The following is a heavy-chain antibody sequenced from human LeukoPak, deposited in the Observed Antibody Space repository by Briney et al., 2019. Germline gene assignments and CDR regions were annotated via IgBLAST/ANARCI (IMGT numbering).Heavy chain of an antibody. CDR3: AKGLVSSSTRWFDP. CDR1: GGSISSSNW. V-gene: IGHV4-4*02. Sequence: SETLSLTCAVSGGSISSSNWWSWVRQPPGKGLEWIGEINPSGSTKYNPSLKSRVTTSADTSKNQLSLRLSSVTAADTAVYYCAKGLVSSSTRWFDPWGQGTLVTVSS. D-gene: IGHD2-2*01. J-gene: IGHJ5*02. CDR2: INPSGST.